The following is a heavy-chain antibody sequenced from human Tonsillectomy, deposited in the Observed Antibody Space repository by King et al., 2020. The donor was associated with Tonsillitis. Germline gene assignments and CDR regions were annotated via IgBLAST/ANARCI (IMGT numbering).Heavy chain of an antibody. Sequence: VQLVESGGGLVQPGGSLRLSCAASGFTFSSYWMHLVRQAPGKGLVWVSLINSDGSSTNYADSVKGRFTISRDNAKNTLYLQMNSLRAEDTAVDYCARGGTYSSSPFDYWGQGTLVTVSS. CDR1: GFTFSSYW. D-gene: IGHD6-6*01. V-gene: IGHV3-74*01. CDR2: INSDGSST. J-gene: IGHJ4*02. CDR3: ARGGTYSSSPFDY.